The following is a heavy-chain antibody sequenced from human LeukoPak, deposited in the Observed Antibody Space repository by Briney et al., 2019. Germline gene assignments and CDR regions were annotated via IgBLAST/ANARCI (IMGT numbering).Heavy chain of an antibody. Sequence: PGGSLRLSCATSGFTFSSYNMNWVRQAPGKGLEWVSSISSSSSYIYYADSVKGRFTISRDNAKNSLYLQMNSLRAEDTAVYYCARDVAARPFYYYYYMDVWGKGTTVTVSS. D-gene: IGHD6-6*01. J-gene: IGHJ6*03. V-gene: IGHV3-21*01. CDR2: ISSSSSYI. CDR3: ARDVAARPFYYYYYMDV. CDR1: GFTFSSYN.